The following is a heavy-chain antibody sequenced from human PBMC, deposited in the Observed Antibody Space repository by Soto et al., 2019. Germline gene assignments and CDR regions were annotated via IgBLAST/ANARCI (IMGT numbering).Heavy chain of an antibody. J-gene: IGHJ4*02. Sequence: QPGGSLRLSCAASGFTFSSYAMSWVRQAPGKGLEWVSAISGSGGSTYYADSVKGRFTISRDNSKNTLYLQMNSLRAEDTAVYYCAKEALQLGEWLSKRSDYFDYWGQGTLVTVSS. V-gene: IGHV3-23*01. D-gene: IGHD3-3*01. CDR3: AKEALQLGEWLSKRSDYFDY. CDR1: GFTFSSYA. CDR2: ISGSGGST.